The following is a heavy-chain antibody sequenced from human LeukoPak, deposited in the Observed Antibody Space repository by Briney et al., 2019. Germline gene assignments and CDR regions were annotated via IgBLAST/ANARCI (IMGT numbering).Heavy chain of an antibody. V-gene: IGHV4-59*08. CDR2: IYYSGST. CDR1: GGSISSYY. D-gene: IGHD6-6*01. Sequence: PSETLSLTCTVSGGSISSYYWSWIRQPPGKGLEWIGYIYYSGSTNYNPSLKSRVTISVDTSKNQFSLKLSSVTAADTAVYYCGGRSGSSSSSFDYWGQGTLVTVSS. CDR3: GGRSGSSSSSFDY. J-gene: IGHJ4*02.